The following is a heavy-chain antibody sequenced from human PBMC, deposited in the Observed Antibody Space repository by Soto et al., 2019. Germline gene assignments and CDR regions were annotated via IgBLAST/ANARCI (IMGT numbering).Heavy chain of an antibody. J-gene: IGHJ3*02. Sequence: PGGSLRLSCAASGFTFSTYWMSWVRQAPGKGLEWVANIKPDGGEKWYVDSVRGRFTISRDNAKKSLYLQMNSLRAEDTAVYYCARGDFYDSSGPFSDAFDIWGQGTMVTVSS. CDR1: GFTFSTYW. CDR3: ARGDFYDSSGPFSDAFDI. D-gene: IGHD3-22*01. CDR2: IKPDGGEK. V-gene: IGHV3-7*04.